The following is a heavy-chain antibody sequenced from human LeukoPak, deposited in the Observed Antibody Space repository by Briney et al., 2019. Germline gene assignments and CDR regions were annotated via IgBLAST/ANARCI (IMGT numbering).Heavy chain of an antibody. CDR3: ARDLGYDFWSGQFDAFDI. V-gene: IGHV3-21*01. J-gene: IGHJ3*02. CDR1: GFTFSSYS. CDR2: ISSSSSYI. Sequence: GGSLRLSCAAFGFTFSSYSMNWVRQAPGKGLEWVSSISSSSSYIYYADSVKGRFTISRDNAKNSLYLQMNSLRAEDTAVYYCARDLGYDFWSGQFDAFDIWGQGTMVTVSS. D-gene: IGHD3-3*01.